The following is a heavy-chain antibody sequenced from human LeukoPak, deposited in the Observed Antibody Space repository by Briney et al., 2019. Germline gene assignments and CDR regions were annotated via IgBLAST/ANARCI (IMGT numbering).Heavy chain of an antibody. D-gene: IGHD6-6*01. Sequence: GESLKISCKGSGYSFTSYWIVWVRQMPGKGLEWMGIIYPGDSDTRYSPSFQGQVTISADKSISTAYLQWSSLKASDTADTAMYYCARQDSSSSYFDYWGQGTLVTVSS. CDR2: IYPGDSDT. V-gene: IGHV5-51*01. CDR3: ARQDSSSSYFDY. J-gene: IGHJ4*02. CDR1: GYSFTSYW.